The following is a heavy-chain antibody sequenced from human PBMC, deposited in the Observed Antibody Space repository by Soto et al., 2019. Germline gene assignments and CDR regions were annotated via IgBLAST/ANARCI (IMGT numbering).Heavy chain of an antibody. CDR2: IYYNGNT. CDR1: GGSISSSPYY. J-gene: IGHJ4*02. Sequence: QLQLQESGPGLVKPSETLSLTCTVSGGSISSSPYYWGWIRQPPGKGLEWIGNIYYNGNTFYNPSLKSRVTISVDTSKNQFSLKPSSVTAADPAVYYCARHGPLSNNWNQLDYWGQGTLVTVSS. CDR3: ARHGPLSNNWNQLDY. V-gene: IGHV4-39*01. D-gene: IGHD1-1*01.